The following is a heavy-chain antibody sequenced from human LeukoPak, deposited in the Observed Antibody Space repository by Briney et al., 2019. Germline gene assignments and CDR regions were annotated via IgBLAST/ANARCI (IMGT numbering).Heavy chain of an antibody. CDR1: VGTFSSYA. Sequence: SVKVSCKASVGTFSSYAISWVRQAPGQGLEWMGGIIPIFGTANYAQKFQGRVTITMDESTSTAYMELSSLRSEDTAVYYCARDGAYRSGGSCYDYWGQGTLVTVSS. CDR3: ARDGAYRSGGSCYDY. V-gene: IGHV1-69*05. D-gene: IGHD2-15*01. CDR2: IIPIFGTA. J-gene: IGHJ4*02.